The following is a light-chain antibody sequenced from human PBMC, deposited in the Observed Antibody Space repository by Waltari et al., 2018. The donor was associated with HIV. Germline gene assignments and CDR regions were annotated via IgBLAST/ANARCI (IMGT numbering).Light chain of an antibody. J-gene: IGLJ2*01. CDR2: DTT. CDR1: IGKVTSGHH. V-gene: IGLV7-46*01. CDR3: LLSSGGTWL. Sequence: QTVVTQDPSLTVSPGETVTPPCGSNIGKVTSGHHPYWLQQKPGQAPQTLIYDTTNKHSWTPARFSGSLLGGKAALTLSGAQPEDEADYYCLLSSGGTWLFGGGTKLTVL.